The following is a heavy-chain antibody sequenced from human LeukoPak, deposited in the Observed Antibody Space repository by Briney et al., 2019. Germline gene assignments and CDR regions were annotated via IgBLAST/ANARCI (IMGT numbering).Heavy chain of an antibody. CDR3: ASAVRQLLFDYYYMDV. CDR2: ISSSSSYI. Sequence: PGGSLRLSCAASGFTFNSYSMNWLRQAPGKGLEWVSSISSSSSYIYYADSVKGRFTISRDNAKNTLYLQMNSLRAEDTAVYYCASAVRQLLFDYYYMDVWGKGTTVTVSS. J-gene: IGHJ6*03. V-gene: IGHV3-21*04. CDR1: GFTFNSYS. D-gene: IGHD2-2*01.